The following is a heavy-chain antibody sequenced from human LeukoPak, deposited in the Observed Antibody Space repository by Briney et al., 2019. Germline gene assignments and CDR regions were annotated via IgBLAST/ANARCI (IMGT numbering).Heavy chain of an antibody. CDR2: IYYSGST. CDR3: ARAHRPGPMNWFDP. V-gene: IGHV4-31*03. J-gene: IGHJ5*02. Sequence: PSETLSLTCTVSGGSISSGGYYWSWIRQHPGKGLEWIGYIYYSGSTYYNPSLKSRVTISVDTSKNQFSLKLSSVTAADTAVYYCARAHRPGPMNWFDPWGQGTLVTVSS. CDR1: GGSISSGGYY.